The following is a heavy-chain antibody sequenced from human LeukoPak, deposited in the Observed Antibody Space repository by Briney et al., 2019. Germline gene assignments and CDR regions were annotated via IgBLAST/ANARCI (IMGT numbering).Heavy chain of an antibody. CDR3: TTVRERLFDY. V-gene: IGHV3-15*01. D-gene: IGHD1-1*01. J-gene: IGHJ4*02. CDR2: IKSKTDGGTT. Sequence: GGSQRLSCAASGFTYNKAWMSWVRQAPGKGLEGVGRIKSKTDGGTTDYAAPVKGRFTISRDDSKNTLYLQMNSLKTEDTAVYYCTTVRERLFDYWGQGTLVTVSS. CDR1: GFTYNKAW.